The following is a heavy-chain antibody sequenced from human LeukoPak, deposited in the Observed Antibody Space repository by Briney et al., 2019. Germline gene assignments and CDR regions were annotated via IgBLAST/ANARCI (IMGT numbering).Heavy chain of an antibody. CDR1: GFTFDDYA. D-gene: IGHD3-22*01. V-gene: IGHV3-9*01. CDR3: AKALTYYYDSSGYSPGAFDI. J-gene: IGHJ3*02. CDR2: FSWNSGSI. Sequence: GGSLRLSCAASGFTFDDYAMHWVRQAPGRGLEWVSGFSWNSGSIGYADSVKGRFTISRDNAKNSLYLQMNSLRAEDTALYYCAKALTYYYDSSGYSPGAFDIWGQETMVTVSS.